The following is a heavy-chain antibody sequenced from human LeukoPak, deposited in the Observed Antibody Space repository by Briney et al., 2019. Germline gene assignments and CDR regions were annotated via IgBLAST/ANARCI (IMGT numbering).Heavy chain of an antibody. CDR2: IRQDGNEK. CDR3: ARLRAAQTYDY. J-gene: IGHJ4*02. Sequence: GGSLRLSCAGAEFTLSNYWMSCVRQAPGKGLEWVANIRQDGNEKYYVDSVKGRFTISRDNAKNSLYLQMNSLRVEDTAVYYCARLRAAQTYDYWGQGTLVTVSS. CDR1: EFTLSNYW. V-gene: IGHV3-7*04. D-gene: IGHD6-13*01.